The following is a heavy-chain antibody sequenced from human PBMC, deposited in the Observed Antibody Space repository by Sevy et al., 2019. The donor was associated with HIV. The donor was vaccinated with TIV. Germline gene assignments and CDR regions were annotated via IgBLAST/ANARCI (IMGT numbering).Heavy chain of an antibody. V-gene: IGHV3-30*03. Sequence: GGSLRLSCTASGFNFNTYGMHWVRQAPGKGLEWLAIISYDGNKYYADSVEGRFTISRDNSRNTLYLDMNSLKSEDTAVFHCARAGRLRLGEWSSGPDYWGPGTLVTVSS. D-gene: IGHD3-16*01. CDR2: ISYDGNK. CDR1: GFNFNTYG. J-gene: IGHJ4*02. CDR3: ARAGRLRLGEWSSGPDY.